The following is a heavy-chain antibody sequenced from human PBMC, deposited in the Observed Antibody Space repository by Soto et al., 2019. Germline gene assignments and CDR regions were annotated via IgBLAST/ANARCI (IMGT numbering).Heavy chain of an antibody. CDR1: GYTFTDYY. J-gene: IGHJ4*02. Sequence: QVQLVQSGAEVKKPGASVKVSCKASGYTFTDYYMHWVRQAPGLGLEWVGWINPKNGGTNDAQKFQGRGTLTRDMSISTAYMEVNIGTSNDTAVYYCARGKVGPTLDWSLSWGQGNLVTVSS. V-gene: IGHV1-2*02. CDR2: INPKNGGT. CDR3: ARGKVGPTLDWSLS. D-gene: IGHD1-26*01.